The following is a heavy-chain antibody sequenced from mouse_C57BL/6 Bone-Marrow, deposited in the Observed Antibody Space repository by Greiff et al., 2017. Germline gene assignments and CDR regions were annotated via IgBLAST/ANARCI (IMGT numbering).Heavy chain of an antibody. D-gene: IGHD1-1*01. Sequence: QVQLKESGAELARPGASVKLSCKASGYTFTSYGISWVKQRTGQGLEWIGEIYPRSGNTYYNEKFKGKATLTADKSSSTAYMELRSLTSEDSAVYFCARWGYYYGSDYWGQGTTLTVSS. CDR3: ARWGYYYGSDY. CDR1: GYTFTSYG. J-gene: IGHJ2*01. CDR2: IYPRSGNT. V-gene: IGHV1-81*01.